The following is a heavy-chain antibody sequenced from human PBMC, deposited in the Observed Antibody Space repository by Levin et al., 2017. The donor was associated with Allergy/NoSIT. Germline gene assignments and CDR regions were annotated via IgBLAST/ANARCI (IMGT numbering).Heavy chain of an antibody. CDR1: GYTFTDYY. Sequence: ASVKVSCKASGYTFTDYYMHWVRQGRGQGLEWMGRIIPNSGDTIYAQNFKGRVTVTRDTSISTAYVEVSRLTSDDSAVYYCATGGAQYYDYWGQGTLVTVSS. D-gene: IGHD2-21*01. CDR3: ATGGAQYYDY. V-gene: IGHV1-2*02. J-gene: IGHJ4*02. CDR2: IIPNSGDT.